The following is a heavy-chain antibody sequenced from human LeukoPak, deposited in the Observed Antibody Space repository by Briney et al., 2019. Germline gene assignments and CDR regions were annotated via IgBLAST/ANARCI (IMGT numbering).Heavy chain of an antibody. D-gene: IGHD3-22*01. V-gene: IGHV3-30-3*01. J-gene: IGHJ3*02. CDR2: ISYDGSNK. CDR3: AKGTVVVVKDAFDI. CDR1: GFTFSSYA. Sequence: GGSLRLSCAASGFTFSSYAMYWVRQAPGKGLEWVAVISYDGSNKYYADSVKGRFTISRDNSKNTLYLRMNSLRAEDTAVYYCAKGTVVVVKDAFDIWGQGTMVTVSS.